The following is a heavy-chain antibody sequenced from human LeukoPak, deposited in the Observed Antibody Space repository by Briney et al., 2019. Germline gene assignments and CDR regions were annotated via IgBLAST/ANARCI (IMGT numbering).Heavy chain of an antibody. CDR2: ISSSSSYI. Sequence: GGSLRLSREASGFTFSSYSMNWVRQAPGKGLEWVSSISSSSSYIYYADSVTGRFTISRDNAKNSLYLQMNSLRAEDTAVYYCARDLPSYYYGSGSPDYWGQGTLVTVSS. CDR3: ARDLPSYYYGSGSPDY. D-gene: IGHD3-10*01. V-gene: IGHV3-21*01. J-gene: IGHJ4*02. CDR1: GFTFSSYS.